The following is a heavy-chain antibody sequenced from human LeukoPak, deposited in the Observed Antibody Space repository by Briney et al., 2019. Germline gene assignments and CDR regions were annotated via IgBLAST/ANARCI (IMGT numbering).Heavy chain of an antibody. CDR3: ARDRSSWPSWFDP. D-gene: IGHD6-13*01. V-gene: IGHV3-48*02. CDR2: ISSSSSTI. J-gene: IGHJ5*02. CDR1: GFTFSSYN. Sequence: GGSLRLSCAASGFTFSSYNMNWVRQAPGKGLEWVSYISSSSSTIYYADSVKGRFTISRDNAKNSLYLQMNSLREEDTAVYYCARDRSSWPSWFDPWGQGTLVTVSS.